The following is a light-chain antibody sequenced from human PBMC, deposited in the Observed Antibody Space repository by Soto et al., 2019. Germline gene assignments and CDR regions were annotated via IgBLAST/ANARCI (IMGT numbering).Light chain of an antibody. CDR2: GAS. CDR3: KQYHNWPPLT. Sequence: EIVMTQSPATLSVSPGERVTLSCRASQSVSSNLAWYQQKPGQAPRLLIYGASTRVPGIPARFSGSGSGTEFTLTISSLQSEDFALYYCKQYHNWPPLTFGGGTKVEIK. J-gene: IGKJ4*01. V-gene: IGKV3-15*01. CDR1: QSVSSN.